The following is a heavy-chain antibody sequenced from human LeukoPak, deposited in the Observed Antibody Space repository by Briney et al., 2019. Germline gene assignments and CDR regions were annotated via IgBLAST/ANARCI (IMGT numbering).Heavy chain of an antibody. D-gene: IGHD3-3*01. Sequence: GGSLRLSCAASGFTFSSYAMSWVRQAPGKGLEWVSAISGSGGSTYYADSVKGRLTISRDNSKNTLYLQMNGLRAEDTAVYYCAKGQAIFGEVPDYWGQGTLVTVSS. V-gene: IGHV3-23*01. CDR2: ISGSGGST. CDR3: AKGQAIFGEVPDY. J-gene: IGHJ4*02. CDR1: GFTFSSYA.